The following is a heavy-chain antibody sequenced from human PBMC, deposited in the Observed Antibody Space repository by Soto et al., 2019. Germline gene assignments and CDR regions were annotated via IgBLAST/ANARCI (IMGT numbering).Heavy chain of an antibody. V-gene: IGHV3-64D*08. CDR3: VKDPAAEVATIGH. CDR2: ISSNGGST. CDR1: GFTFSSYA. D-gene: IGHD5-12*01. Sequence: GGSLRLSCSASGFTFSSYAMHWVRQAPGKGLEYVSAISSNGGSTYYADSVKGRFTISRDNSKNTLYLQMSSLRAEDTAVYYCVKDPAAEVATIGHWGQGTLVTVSS. J-gene: IGHJ4*02.